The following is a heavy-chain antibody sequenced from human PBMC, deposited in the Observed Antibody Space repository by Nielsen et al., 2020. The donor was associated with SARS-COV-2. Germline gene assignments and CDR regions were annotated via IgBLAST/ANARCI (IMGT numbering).Heavy chain of an antibody. CDR2: IYYSGST. CDR1: GGSISSYY. D-gene: IGHD1-14*01. J-gene: IGHJ2*01. V-gene: IGHV4-59*01. CDR3: ARGGTTGYFDL. Sequence: SETLSLTCTVSGGSISSYYWSWIRQPPGKGLEWIGYIYYSGSTNYNPSLKSRVTISVDTSKNQFSLKLSSVTAADTAVYYCARGGTTGYFDLWGRGTLVTVSS.